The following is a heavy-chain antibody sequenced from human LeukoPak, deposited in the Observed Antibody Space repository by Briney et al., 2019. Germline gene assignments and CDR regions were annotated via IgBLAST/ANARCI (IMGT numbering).Heavy chain of an antibody. D-gene: IGHD2-15*01. CDR1: GGSISTSNYY. Sequence: ETLSLTCTVSGGSISTSNYYWGWIRQPPGKGLEWVANIKQDGSEKYYVDSVKGRFTISRDNAKNSLYLQMNSLRAEDTAVYYCAREGELPLGGYCSGGSCYSVHGWFDPWGQGTLVTVSS. CDR3: AREGELPLGGYCSGGSCYSVHGWFDP. J-gene: IGHJ5*02. V-gene: IGHV3-7*01. CDR2: IKQDGSEK.